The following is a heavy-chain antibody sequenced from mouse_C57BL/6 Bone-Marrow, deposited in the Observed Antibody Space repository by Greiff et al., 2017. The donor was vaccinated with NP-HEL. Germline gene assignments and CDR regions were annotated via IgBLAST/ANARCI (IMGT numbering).Heavy chain of an antibody. CDR1: GYTFTSYW. CDR3: ARDYGSSYGWYFDV. V-gene: IGHV1-7*01. D-gene: IGHD1-1*01. Sequence: VQLQQSGAGLAEPGASVKLSCRASGYTFTSYWMDWVRQRPGQGLEWIGYINRSGGNTKYNQNFKNKATLTADKSTSKAYMQLSSLTYEDSAVYYCARDYGSSYGWYFDVWGTGTTVTVS. CDR2: INRSGGNT. J-gene: IGHJ1*03.